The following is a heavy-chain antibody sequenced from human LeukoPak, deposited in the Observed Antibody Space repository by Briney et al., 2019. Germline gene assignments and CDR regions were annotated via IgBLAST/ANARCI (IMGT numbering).Heavy chain of an antibody. V-gene: IGHV4-30-4*01. CDR2: IYYSGST. Sequence: SETLSLTCTVSGGSISSGDYYWSWIRQPPGKGLEWIGYIYYSGSTYYNPSLKSRVTISVDTSKNQFSLKLSSVTAADTAVYYCARGGDYDFWSGLDAFDIWGQGTMVTVSS. J-gene: IGHJ3*02. D-gene: IGHD3-3*01. CDR1: GGSISSGDYY. CDR3: ARGGDYDFWSGLDAFDI.